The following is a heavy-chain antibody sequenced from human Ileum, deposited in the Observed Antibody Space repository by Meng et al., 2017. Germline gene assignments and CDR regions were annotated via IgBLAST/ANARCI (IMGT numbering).Heavy chain of an antibody. CDR2: IIPILNAS. J-gene: IGHJ5*02. CDR1: GGAFSSSA. V-gene: IGHV1-69*10. Sequence: QVQLVQSGAEVKYPGSSVTVSCKASGGAFSSSAIGWLRQAPGRGLEWMGGIIPILNASTYAQNFKGRVTLSADMATTTVYMELSSLTSDDTAVYFCARDCSGGGCSDPWGQGTLVTVSS. CDR3: ARDCSGGGCSDP. D-gene: IGHD2-15*01.